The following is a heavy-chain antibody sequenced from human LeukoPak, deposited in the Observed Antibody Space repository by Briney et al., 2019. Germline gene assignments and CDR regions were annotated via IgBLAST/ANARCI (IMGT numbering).Heavy chain of an antibody. V-gene: IGHV4-59*11. D-gene: IGHD6-13*01. CDR1: GESISSHY. CDR3: ARVAGGYSSSWRSYYFDY. Sequence: SETLSLTCNVSGESISSHYWSWTRQSPGKGLEWIGYIYYSGSTNYNPSLKSRVTISVDPSKNQFSLKLSSVTAADTAVYYCARVAGGYSSSWRSYYFDYWGQGTLVTVSS. J-gene: IGHJ4*02. CDR2: IYYSGST.